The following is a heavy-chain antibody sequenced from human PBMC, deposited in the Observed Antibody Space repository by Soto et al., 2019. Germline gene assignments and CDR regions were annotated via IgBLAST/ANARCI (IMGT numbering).Heavy chain of an antibody. J-gene: IGHJ5*02. CDR2: IKQDGSEK. V-gene: IGHV3-7*01. Sequence: PGGSVRLSCAASGFTFSSYWMSWVRQAPGKGLEWVANIKQDGSEKYYVDSVKGRFTISRDNAKNSLYLQMNSLRAEDTAVYYCARGLGYCSSTSCYLWFDPWGQGTLVTVSS. CDR3: ARGLGYCSSTSCYLWFDP. CDR1: GFTFSSYW. D-gene: IGHD2-2*01.